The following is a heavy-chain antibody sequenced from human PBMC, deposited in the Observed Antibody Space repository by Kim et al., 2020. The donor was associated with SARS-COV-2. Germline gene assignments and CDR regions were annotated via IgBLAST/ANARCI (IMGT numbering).Heavy chain of an antibody. Sequence: GGSLRLSCAASGFTFSSYSMNWVRQAPGKGLEWVSYISSSSSTIYYADSVKGRFTISRDNAKNSLYLQMNSLRDEDTAVYYCARDRRGVVTIFGAMYYHYYMDVWGKGTTVTVSS. J-gene: IGHJ6*03. V-gene: IGHV3-48*02. D-gene: IGHD3-3*01. CDR3: ARDRRGVVTIFGAMYYHYYMDV. CDR2: ISSSSSTI. CDR1: GFTFSSYS.